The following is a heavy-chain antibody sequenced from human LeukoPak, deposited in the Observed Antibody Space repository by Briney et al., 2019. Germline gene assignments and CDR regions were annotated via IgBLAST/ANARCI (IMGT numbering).Heavy chain of an antibody. CDR3: AKLNRPGSWVAFDV. CDR2: ISGSGGST. J-gene: IGHJ3*01. V-gene: IGHV3-23*01. D-gene: IGHD6-13*01. Sequence: GGSLRLSCAASGFTFSSYAMSWVRQAPGKGLEWVSPISGSGGSTYYADSVKGRFTISRDNSKNTLYLQMNSLRDEDTAVYYCAKLNRPGSWVAFDVWGQGTMVTVSS. CDR1: GFTFSSYA.